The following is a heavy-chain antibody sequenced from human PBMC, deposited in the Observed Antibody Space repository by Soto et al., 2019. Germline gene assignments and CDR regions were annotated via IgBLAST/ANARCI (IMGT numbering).Heavy chain of an antibody. D-gene: IGHD6-19*01. V-gene: IGHV3-66*01. CDR2: IYSGGST. CDR1: GFTFRSSP. J-gene: IGHJ4*02. CDR3: ARVFSEAVAGTSLDH. Sequence: PGGSLRLSCAVSGFTFRSSPMSWVRRAPGKGLEWVSVIYSGGSTYYADSVKGRFTISRDNSKNTVYLQMNSLRAEDTAVYYCARVFSEAVAGTSLDHWGQGTLVTVSS.